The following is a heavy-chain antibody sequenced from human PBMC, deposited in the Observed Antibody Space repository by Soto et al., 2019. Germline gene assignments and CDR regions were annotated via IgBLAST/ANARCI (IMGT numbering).Heavy chain of an antibody. V-gene: IGHV1-18*04. Sequence: ASVKVSCKASGYTFTSYGISWVRQAPGQGLEWMGWISAYNGNTNYAQKLQGRVTMTTDTSTSTAYMGLRSLRSDDTAVYYCARVMTTVIQAGSPVDDWGQGTLVTVSS. CDR2: ISAYNGNT. CDR1: GYTFTSYG. J-gene: IGHJ4*02. CDR3: ARVMTTVIQAGSPVDD. D-gene: IGHD4-17*01.